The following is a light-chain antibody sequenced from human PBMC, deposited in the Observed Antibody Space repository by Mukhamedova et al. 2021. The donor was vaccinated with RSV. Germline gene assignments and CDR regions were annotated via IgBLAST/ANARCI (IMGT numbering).Light chain of an antibody. Sequence: TGTSSNIGAGYAVHWYQQLPGTAPKLVIFENINRPSGVPDRISGSKSGTSASLTITGLQTEDEADYYCQASDPRLAGPYVFGSG. V-gene: IGLV1-40*01. CDR3: QASDPRLAGPYV. J-gene: IGLJ1*01. CDR1: SSNIGAGYA. CDR2: ENI.